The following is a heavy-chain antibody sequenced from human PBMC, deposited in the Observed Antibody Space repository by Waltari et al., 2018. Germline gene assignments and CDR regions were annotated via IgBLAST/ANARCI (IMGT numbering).Heavy chain of an antibody. Sequence: QVTLKESGPVLVKPTQTLTLTCTFSGFSLSTSGRCVSWIRQPPGKALEWLARIDWDDDKFYSTSLKTRLTISKDTSKNQVVLTMTNMDPVDTATYYCARMRAFDWLYFGAFDIWGQGTMVTVSS. J-gene: IGHJ3*02. CDR1: GFSLSTSGRC. CDR3: ARMRAFDWLYFGAFDI. CDR2: IDWDDDK. V-gene: IGHV2-70*16. D-gene: IGHD3-9*01.